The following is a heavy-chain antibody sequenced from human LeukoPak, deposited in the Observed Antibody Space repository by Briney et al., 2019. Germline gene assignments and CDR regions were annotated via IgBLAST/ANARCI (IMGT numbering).Heavy chain of an antibody. J-gene: IGHJ6*03. V-gene: IGHV3-74*01. CDR3: AREGAYYESSGYYYYYYYMDV. CDR1: GFTFSSYW. CDR2: INSDGSTT. Sequence: PGGSLRLSCAASGFTFSSYWMHWVRQAPGKGLVWVSRINSDGSTTNYADPVKGRFTISRDNAKNTLYLQMNSLRAEDTAVYYCAREGAYYESSGYYYYYYYMDVWGKGTTVTVSS. D-gene: IGHD3-22*01.